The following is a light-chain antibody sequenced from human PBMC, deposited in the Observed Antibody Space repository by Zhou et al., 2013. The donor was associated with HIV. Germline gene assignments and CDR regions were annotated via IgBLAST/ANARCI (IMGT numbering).Light chain of an antibody. Sequence: EIVMTQFPATVSVFPGDRATLSCRASQGLNGDLAWYQQKPGQTPRLIIYTASTRATGTPARFSGSGSGTEFTLTISKVQSEDFAVYYCQQYNTWPYTFGQGTKLEIK. CDR3: QQYNTWPYT. CDR2: TAS. J-gene: IGKJ2*01. V-gene: IGKV3-15*01. CDR1: QGLNGD.